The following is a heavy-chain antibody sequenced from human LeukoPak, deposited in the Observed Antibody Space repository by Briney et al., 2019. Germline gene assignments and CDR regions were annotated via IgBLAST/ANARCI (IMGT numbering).Heavy chain of an antibody. CDR2: ISVASNT. D-gene: IGHD3-3*01. Sequence: GSLRLSCAASGLAFSSYAMSWVRQAPGKGLEWVSTISVASNTFYADSVKGRFTISRDNSRNTVYLQMTSLRADDTAVYYCADYGVSGVRNNFFWGQGALVTVSS. V-gene: IGHV3-23*01. CDR3: ADYGVSGVRNNFF. CDR1: GLAFSSYA. J-gene: IGHJ4*02.